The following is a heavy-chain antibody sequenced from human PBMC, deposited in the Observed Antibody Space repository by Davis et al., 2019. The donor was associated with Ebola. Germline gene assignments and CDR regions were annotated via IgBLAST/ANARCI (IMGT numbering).Heavy chain of an antibody. J-gene: IGHJ3*02. CDR3: ARGPPGSHCSSTSCYTGAFDI. V-gene: IGHV4-34*01. D-gene: IGHD2-2*02. CDR2: SSHSGIT. CDR1: GGSLSGYY. Sequence: MPSETLSLTCAVYGGSLSGYYWTWIRQPPGKGLEWIGESSHSGITNYNASLRSRATIAVDTSKNHFSLRLSSVTAADTAVYFCARGPPGSHCSSTSCYTGAFDIWGQGTVVTVSS.